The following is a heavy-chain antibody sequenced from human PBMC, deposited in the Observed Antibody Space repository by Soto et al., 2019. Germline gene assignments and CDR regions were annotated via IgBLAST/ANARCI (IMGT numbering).Heavy chain of an antibody. Sequence: PGESLKISCKGSGYSFTSYWIGWVRQMPGKGLEWMGIIYPGDSDTRYSPSFQGQVTISADKSISTAYLQWSSLKASDTAMYYCARRWTTSDYYYYMDVWGKGTTVTVSS. CDR1: GYSFTSYW. CDR3: ARRWTTSDYYYYMDV. V-gene: IGHV5-51*01. D-gene: IGHD4-17*01. J-gene: IGHJ6*03. CDR2: IYPGDSDT.